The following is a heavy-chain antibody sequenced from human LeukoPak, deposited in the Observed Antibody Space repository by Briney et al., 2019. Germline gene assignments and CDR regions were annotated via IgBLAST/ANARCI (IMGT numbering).Heavy chain of an antibody. CDR1: GGSFSDYY. CDR2: INHRGVT. V-gene: IGHV4-34*01. J-gene: IGHJ4*02. D-gene: IGHD4-11*01. Sequence: SETLSLTCAVYGGSFSDYYWTWVRQPPGKGLEWIGEINHRGVTTYYPSLKSRVTISIDTYRNQFSLTMHSLTAADTAVYYSARTVGRTASLSYWGQGTLVTVSS. CDR3: ARTVGRTASLSY.